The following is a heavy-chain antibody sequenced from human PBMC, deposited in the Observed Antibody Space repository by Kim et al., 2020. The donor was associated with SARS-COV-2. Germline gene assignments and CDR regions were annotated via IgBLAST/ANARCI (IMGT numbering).Heavy chain of an antibody. Sequence: SVKVSCKASGGTFSSYAISWVRQAPGQGLEWMGGIIPIFGTANYAQKFQGRVTITADESTSTAYMELSSLRSEDTAVYYCARDPPGVGFGELYNWFDPWGEGTLVTVSS. D-gene: IGHD3-10*01. CDR1: GGTFSSYA. J-gene: IGHJ5*02. V-gene: IGHV1-69*13. CDR3: ARDPPGVGFGELYNWFDP. CDR2: IIPIFGTA.